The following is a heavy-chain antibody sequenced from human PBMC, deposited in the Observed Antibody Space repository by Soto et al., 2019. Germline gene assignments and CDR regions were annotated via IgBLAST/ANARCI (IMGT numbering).Heavy chain of an antibody. CDR2: INAGTGNT. V-gene: IGHV1-3*01. Sequence: GASVKVSCKASGYTFTSYAMHWVRQAPGQRLEWMGWINAGTGNTKYSQRFEGRVTITRDTSASTAYMELSSLRSEDTVVFYCARRSPYDSGSHLRFDPWGQGTLVTVSS. CDR1: GYTFTSYA. CDR3: ARRSPYDSGSHLRFDP. D-gene: IGHD3-10*01. J-gene: IGHJ5*02.